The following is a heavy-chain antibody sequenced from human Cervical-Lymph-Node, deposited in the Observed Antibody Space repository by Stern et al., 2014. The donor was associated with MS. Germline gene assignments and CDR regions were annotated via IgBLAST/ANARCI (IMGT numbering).Heavy chain of an antibody. CDR2: LIPIFGTA. J-gene: IGHJ4*02. CDR3: ARAPDGRDGYNLIGI. Sequence: VQLEESGAEVKKPGSSVKVSCKASGGTFSSYAISWVRQAPGQGLEWMGGLIPIFGTANYAQKFQGRVTITADESTSTAYMELSSLRSEDTAVYYCARAPDGRDGYNLIGIWGQGTLVTVSS. CDR1: GGTFSSYA. V-gene: IGHV1-69*01. D-gene: IGHD5-24*01.